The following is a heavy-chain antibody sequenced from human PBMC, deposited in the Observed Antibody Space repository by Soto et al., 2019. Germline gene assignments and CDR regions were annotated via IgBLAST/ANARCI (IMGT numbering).Heavy chain of an antibody. D-gene: IGHD6-13*01. CDR2: ISGSGGST. J-gene: IGHJ4*02. CDR1: RITLYRYA. Sequence: PSCSLKIPRAACRITLYRYAMSRVRTAPGKGLEWVSAISGSGGSTYYADSVKGRFTISRDNSKNTLYLQMNSLRAEDTAVYYWAKDLIDEVAVAAGPFDYWGPGTLVAVS. CDR3: AKDLIDEVAVAAGPFDY. V-gene: IGHV3-23*01.